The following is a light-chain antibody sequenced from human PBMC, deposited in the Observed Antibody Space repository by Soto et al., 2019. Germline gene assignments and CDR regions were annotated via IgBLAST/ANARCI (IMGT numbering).Light chain of an antibody. V-gene: IGLV2-23*01. CDR2: EGS. CDR1: SADVGTYNL. J-gene: IGLJ2*01. CDR3: CSYAGSSIVV. Sequence: QSALTQPASVSGSPGQSITISCTGTSADVGTYNLVSWYQQHPGNAPILMIYEGSKRPSGVSNRFSGSKSGNTASLTISGLQAEDEADYYCCSYAGSSIVVFGGGTKLTVL.